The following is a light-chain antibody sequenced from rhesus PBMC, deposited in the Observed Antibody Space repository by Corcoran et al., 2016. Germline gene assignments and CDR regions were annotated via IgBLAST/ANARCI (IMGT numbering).Light chain of an antibody. CDR3: QHYYDNPRT. V-gene: IGKV1S12*01. J-gene: IGKJ1*01. Sequence: DIQMTQSPSALSASVGDRVTISCRASQNIYRNLAWYQQKPGKAPKLLIYAASSLQTGIPSRFSGSRSGTDFTLTISSLQPEDSATYFCQHYYDNPRTFGQGTKVEIK. CDR1: QNIYRN. CDR2: AAS.